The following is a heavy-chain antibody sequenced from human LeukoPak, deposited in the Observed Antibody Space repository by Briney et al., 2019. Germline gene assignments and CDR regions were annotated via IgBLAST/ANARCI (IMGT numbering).Heavy chain of an antibody. Sequence: GSLRLSCAASGFIFITYPMSWVRQAPGKGLEWVSAITGSGDNTYYTDSVKGRFTISRDNSKNTLSLQMNSLRVEDTAVYYCAKENPVGGTNYFDYWGQGTLVTVSS. D-gene: IGHD1-26*01. V-gene: IGHV3-23*01. CDR1: GFIFITYP. CDR3: AKENPVGGTNYFDY. CDR2: ITGSGDNT. J-gene: IGHJ4*02.